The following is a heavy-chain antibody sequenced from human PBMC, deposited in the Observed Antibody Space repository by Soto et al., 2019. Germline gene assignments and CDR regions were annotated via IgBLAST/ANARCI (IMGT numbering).Heavy chain of an antibody. CDR3: ARGQVVPAQH. Sequence: QLQLQESGSGLVKPSQTLSLTCAVSGGSISSGGYSWSWIRQPPGKGLEWVWYIYHSGSTYYNPSRKSRVTTSVDRSKNQFSLELSFVTAADTAVYYCARGQVVPAQHWGQGTLVTVSS. J-gene: IGHJ4*02. D-gene: IGHD2-15*01. CDR2: IYHSGST. V-gene: IGHV4-30-2*01. CDR1: GGSISSGGYS.